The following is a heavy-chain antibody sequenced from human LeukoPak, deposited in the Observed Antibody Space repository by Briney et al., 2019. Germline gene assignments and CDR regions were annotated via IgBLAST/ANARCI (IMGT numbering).Heavy chain of an antibody. D-gene: IGHD3-10*01. CDR3: ARDAEGRPEAEAFDF. V-gene: IGHV3-20*04. CDR1: GFTFDDYG. J-gene: IGHJ3*01. CDR2: INWNGGST. Sequence: PGGSLRLSCAASGFTFDDYGMSWVRQAPGKGLEWVSGINWNGGSTGYADSVKGRFTISRDNAKNSLYLQMNSLRAEDTALYYCARDAEGRPEAEAFDFWGQGTMVTVSS.